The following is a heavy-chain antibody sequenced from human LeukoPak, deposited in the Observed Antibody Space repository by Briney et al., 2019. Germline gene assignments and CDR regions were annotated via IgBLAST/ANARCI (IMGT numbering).Heavy chain of an antibody. J-gene: IGHJ4*02. D-gene: IGHD6-13*01. CDR3: AREVGHSSSWGFDY. Sequence: PGGSLRLSCAASGFTFSSYEMNWVHQAPGKGLEWVSFISSSGSTIYYADSVKGRFTISRDNAKNSLYLQMNSLRAEDTAVYFCAREVGHSSSWGFDYWGQGTLVTVSS. CDR1: GFTFSSYE. CDR2: ISSSGSTI. V-gene: IGHV3-48*03.